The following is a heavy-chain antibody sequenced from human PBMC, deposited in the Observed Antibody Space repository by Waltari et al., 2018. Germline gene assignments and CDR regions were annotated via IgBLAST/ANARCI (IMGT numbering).Heavy chain of an antibody. CDR3: ARHGEAATTSGAFDF. V-gene: IGHV5-51*01. Sequence: VQLVQSGAAVHKSGESLNRYCKGSGYSWTKKWIAWVRQMPGKGLEWMVITYPDDSDTRYSPSFQGHVTISADKSTNTAYLQWTGLKTSDTAIYYCARHGEAATTSGAFDFWGQGTMVTVSS. D-gene: IGHD6-13*01. CDR2: TYPDDSDT. J-gene: IGHJ3*01. CDR1: GYSWTKKW.